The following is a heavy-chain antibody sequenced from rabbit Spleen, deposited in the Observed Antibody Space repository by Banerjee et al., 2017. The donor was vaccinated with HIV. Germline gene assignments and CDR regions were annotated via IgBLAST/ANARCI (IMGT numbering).Heavy chain of an antibody. D-gene: IGHD8-1*01. CDR1: GFSFSSSYD. CDR3: ARDPVIAGSAYYDL. CDR2: IYTGNGKT. V-gene: IGHV1S40*01. J-gene: IGHJ4*01. Sequence: GASLTLTCTVSGFSFSSSYDMCWVRQAPGKGLEWIGCIYTGNGKTYYASWAKGRFTISKTSSTTVTLQMTSLTAADTATYFCARDPVIAGSAYYDLWGPGTPRHRL.